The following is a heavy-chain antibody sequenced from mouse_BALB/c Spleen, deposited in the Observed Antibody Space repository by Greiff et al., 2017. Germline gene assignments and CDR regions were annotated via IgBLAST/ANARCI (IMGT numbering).Heavy chain of an antibody. CDR3: ARSDYRYYFDY. J-gene: IGHJ2*01. D-gene: IGHD2-14*01. Sequence: QVQLQQSGPELVKPGASVRISCKASGYTFTSYYIHWVKQRPGQGLEWIGWIYPGNVNTKYNEKFKGKATLTADKSSSTAYMQLSSLTSEDSAVYFCARSDYRYYFDYWGQGTTLTVSS. CDR1: GYTFTSYY. CDR2: IYPGNVNT. V-gene: IGHV1S56*01.